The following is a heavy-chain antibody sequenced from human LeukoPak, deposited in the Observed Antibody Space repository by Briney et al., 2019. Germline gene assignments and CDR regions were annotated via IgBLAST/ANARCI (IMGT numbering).Heavy chain of an antibody. V-gene: IGHV3-74*01. Sequence: GGSLRLSCAASGFTFSSYWMHWVRQAPGKGLVWVSRINSDGSSTSYADSVKGRFTISRDNAKNTLYLQLNSLRAEDTAVYYCARGSPPLGDWIDYWGQGTLVTVSS. J-gene: IGHJ4*02. D-gene: IGHD3-10*01. CDR3: ARGSPPLGDWIDY. CDR1: GFTFSSYW. CDR2: INSDGSST.